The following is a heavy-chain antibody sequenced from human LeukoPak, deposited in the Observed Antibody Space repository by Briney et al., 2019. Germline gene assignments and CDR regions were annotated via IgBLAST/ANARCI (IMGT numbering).Heavy chain of an antibody. CDR3: ARARDYGGNYYNYYYYGMDV. D-gene: IGHD4-23*01. CDR2: IIPILGIA. V-gene: IGHV1-69*02. Sequence: GSSVKVSCKASGGTVSSYTISWVRQAPGQGLEWMGRIIPILGIANYAQKFQGRVTITADKSTSTAYMELSSLRSEDTAVYYCARARDYGGNYYNYYYYGMDVWGQGTTVTVSS. J-gene: IGHJ6*02. CDR1: GGTVSSYT.